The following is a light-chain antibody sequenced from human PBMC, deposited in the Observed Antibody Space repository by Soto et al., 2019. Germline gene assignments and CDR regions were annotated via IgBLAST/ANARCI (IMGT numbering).Light chain of an antibody. Sequence: EIVLTQSPGNLSLSPREAANISCRASQSVSGDYLAWYQPKPGQAPRLLIHGASTRAAGIPDRFSGSGSGTEFILTIGRLQSEEFAVYYSHQYLTWPWTVGNGNKVDIK. CDR3: HQYLTWPWT. V-gene: IGKV3-20*01. J-gene: IGKJ1*01. CDR2: GAS. CDR1: QSVSGDY.